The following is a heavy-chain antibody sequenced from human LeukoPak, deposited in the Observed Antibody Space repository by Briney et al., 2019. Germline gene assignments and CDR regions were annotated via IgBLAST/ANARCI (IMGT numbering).Heavy chain of an antibody. Sequence: PGGSLRLSCAASGFTFSSYSMNWVRQTPGKGLVWVSRINIDGRSTNYADSVKGRFTISRDNAKNTLYLQMNSLRAEDTAVYYCAKDPPLPAIVVVPAATSGAYWGQGTLVTVSS. J-gene: IGHJ4*02. CDR3: AKDPPLPAIVVVPAATSGAY. D-gene: IGHD2-2*01. CDR1: GFTFSSYS. CDR2: INIDGRST. V-gene: IGHV3-74*01.